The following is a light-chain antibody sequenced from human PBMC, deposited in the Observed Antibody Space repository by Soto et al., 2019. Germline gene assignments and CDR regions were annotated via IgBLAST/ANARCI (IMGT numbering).Light chain of an antibody. CDR1: QSVSSSH. V-gene: IGKV3-20*01. Sequence: EIVLTQSPGTLSLSPGERATLSCRASQSVSSSHLAWYQQKPGQAPRLLIYGASSRATGIPDRFSGSESGTDFTLTISRLEPEDFAVYYCQQYGSSPPWTFGQGTKGEIK. CDR3: QQYGSSPPWT. CDR2: GAS. J-gene: IGKJ1*01.